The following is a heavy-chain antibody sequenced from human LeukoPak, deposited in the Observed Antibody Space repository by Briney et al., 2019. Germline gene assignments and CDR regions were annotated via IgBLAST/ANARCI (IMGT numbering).Heavy chain of an antibody. D-gene: IGHD3-22*01. CDR2: IYSGGST. J-gene: IGHJ4*02. CDR3: ARRAGDYSHPYDY. CDR1: GFTFSSYW. Sequence: GGSLRLSCAASGFTFSSYWMSWVRQAPGKGLEWVSVIYSGGSTYYADSEKGRFTISRDNSKNTLYLQMNSLRAEDTAVYYCARRAGDYSHPYDYWGQGTLVTVSS. V-gene: IGHV3-53*01.